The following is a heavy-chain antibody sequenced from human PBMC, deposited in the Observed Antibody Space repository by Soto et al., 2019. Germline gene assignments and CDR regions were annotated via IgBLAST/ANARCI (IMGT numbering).Heavy chain of an antibody. J-gene: IGHJ6*02. V-gene: IGHV5-51*01. CDR1: GYSFTSYW. D-gene: IGHD6-13*01. CDR3: ARLGAAAAYSYYYYYGMDV. CDR2: IYPGDSDT. Sequence: GESLKISCKGSGYSFTSYWIGWVRQMPGKGLEWMGIIYPGDSDTRYSPSFQGQVTISADKSISTAYLQWSSLKASDTAMYYCARLGAAAAYSYYYYYGMDVWGQGTMVTVSS.